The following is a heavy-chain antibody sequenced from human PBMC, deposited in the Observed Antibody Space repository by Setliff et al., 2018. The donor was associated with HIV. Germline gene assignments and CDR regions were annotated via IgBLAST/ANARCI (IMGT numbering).Heavy chain of an antibody. J-gene: IGHJ4*02. V-gene: IGHV4-59*01. CDR3: ARGIRTAAAPTFDH. Sequence: SETLSLTCTVSGVATDSNYWTWIRQSPGKGLEWIGYVYYGGITNCSPSLKSRVSISIDTSKNQFYLNLGSVTTADTAVYFCARGIRTAAAPTFDHWGQGALVTVSS. D-gene: IGHD6-13*01. CDR2: VYYGGIT. CDR1: GVATDSNY.